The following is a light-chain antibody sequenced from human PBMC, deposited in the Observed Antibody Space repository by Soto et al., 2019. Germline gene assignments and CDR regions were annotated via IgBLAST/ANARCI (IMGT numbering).Light chain of an antibody. Sequence: IQLTQSPSSLSASVGDRVTISCRASQGIANFLAWYQQKPGKAPKLLIYGASTLQSGVPSRFSGSGSGTGFTLTISSLQPEDFATYYCQQLNSFPIPSGPGTKVDIK. CDR1: QGIANF. J-gene: IGKJ3*01. V-gene: IGKV1-9*01. CDR3: QQLNSFPIP. CDR2: GAS.